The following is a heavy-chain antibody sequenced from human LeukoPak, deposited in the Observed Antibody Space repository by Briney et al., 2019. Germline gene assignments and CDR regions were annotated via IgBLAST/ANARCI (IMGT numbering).Heavy chain of an antibody. V-gene: IGHV4-59*01. Sequence: SETLSLTCTVSGGSIGNDFWGWIRQPPGKGLEWIGYLFYSGSTAYNPSLKSRVTISVDTSTKHFSLTLMSVTSVDTAVYYCARVYYSSSYDYWYFDLWGRGTLVTVSS. J-gene: IGHJ2*01. D-gene: IGHD6-13*01. CDR2: LFYSGST. CDR3: ARVYYSSSYDYWYFDL. CDR1: GGSIGNDF.